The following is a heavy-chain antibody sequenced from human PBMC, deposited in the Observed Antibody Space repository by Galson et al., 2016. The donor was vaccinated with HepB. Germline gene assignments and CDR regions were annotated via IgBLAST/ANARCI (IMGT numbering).Heavy chain of an antibody. CDR3: AREVYYYDSTGYKYNYFDY. CDR1: GYTFSSYA. D-gene: IGHD3-22*01. V-gene: IGHV1-3*01. Sequence: SVKVSCKASGYTFSSYAMHWVRHAPGQRLEWMGWINAGNGNTKYSHKFQGRVTITRDTSASTAYMELSSLRSEDTAVYYCAREVYYYDSTGYKYNYFDYWGQGTLVTVSS. J-gene: IGHJ4*02. CDR2: INAGNGNT.